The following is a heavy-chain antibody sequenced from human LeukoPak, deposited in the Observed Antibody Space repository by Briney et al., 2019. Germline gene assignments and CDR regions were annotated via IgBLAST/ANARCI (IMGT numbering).Heavy chain of an antibody. D-gene: IGHD3-3*01. CDR3: ARGPYYDFWSGYYDPYYYYMDV. CDR2: MNPNSGNT. CDR1: GFTFTRYD. Sequence: ASVKVSCKASGFTFTRYDINWVRQATGQGLEWMGWMNPNSGNTGYAQKFQGRVTITRNTSISTAYMELSSLRSEDTAVYYCARGPYYDFWSGYYDPYYYYMDVWGKGTTVTVSS. V-gene: IGHV1-8*03. J-gene: IGHJ6*03.